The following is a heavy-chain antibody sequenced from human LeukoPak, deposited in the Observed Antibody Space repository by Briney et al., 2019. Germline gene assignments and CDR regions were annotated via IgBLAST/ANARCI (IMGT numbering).Heavy chain of an antibody. CDR3: AKFGYEWNFDY. V-gene: IGHV3-30*02. Sequence: GGSLRLSCAASGFIFSIYGMHWVRQAPGKGLEWVAAIWSDGSNRYYADSVKGRFTISRDNSKNTLYLQMNSLRAEDTAVYYCAKFGYEWNFDYWGQGTLVTVSS. CDR2: IWSDGSNR. J-gene: IGHJ4*02. D-gene: IGHD2-2*03. CDR1: GFIFSIYG.